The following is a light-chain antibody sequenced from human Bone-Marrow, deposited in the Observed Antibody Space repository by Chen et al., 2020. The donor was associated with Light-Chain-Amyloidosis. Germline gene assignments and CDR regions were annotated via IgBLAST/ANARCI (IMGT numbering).Light chain of an antibody. Sequence: SYELTQPSSASVSPGQTARLTCSGDVLAKKYARWFQQKPGQDPVLVIYKDSERPSGIPERFSGSSSGTTVTLTISGAQVEDEADYYCYSATDNNLGVFGGGTKLTVL. V-gene: IGLV3-27*01. J-gene: IGLJ2*01. CDR3: YSATDNNLGV. CDR1: VLAKKY. CDR2: KDS.